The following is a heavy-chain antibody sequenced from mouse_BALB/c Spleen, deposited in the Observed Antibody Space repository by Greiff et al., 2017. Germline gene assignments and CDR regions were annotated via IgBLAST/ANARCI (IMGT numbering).Heavy chain of an antibody. CDR1: GFTFSSFG. D-gene: IGHD2-4*01. Sequence: VQLKESGGGLVQPGGSRKLSCAASGFTFSSFGMHWVRQAPEKGLEWVAYISSGSSTIYYADTVKGRFTISRDNPKNTLFLQMTSLRSEDTAMYYCARSDYDENFDYWGQGTTLTVSS. J-gene: IGHJ2*01. CDR2: ISSGSSTI. CDR3: ARSDYDENFDY. V-gene: IGHV5-17*02.